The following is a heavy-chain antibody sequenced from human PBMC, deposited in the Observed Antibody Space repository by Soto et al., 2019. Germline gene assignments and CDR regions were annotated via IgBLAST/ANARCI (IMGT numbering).Heavy chain of an antibody. CDR2: IYLTDSDT. J-gene: IGHJ3*01. CDR3: ARLSVEYDGSRGYFDF. Sequence: EVQLVQSGAEVKKSGESLKISCYVSGYTFTSSWIAWVRQMPGKGLEWMGIIYLTDSDTRYSPSFQGRVTISADKSVNTAYLQWSSLRASDTAMYYCARLSVEYDGSRGYFDFWGQGTMVTVSS. V-gene: IGHV5-51*01. CDR1: GYTFTSSW. D-gene: IGHD3-22*01.